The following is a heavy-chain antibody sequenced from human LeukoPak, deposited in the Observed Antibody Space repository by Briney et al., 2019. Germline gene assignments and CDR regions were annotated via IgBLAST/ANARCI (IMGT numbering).Heavy chain of an antibody. Sequence: PGGSLTLSCAASGFTFSSYAMHWVRQAPGKGLEWVAVISYDGSNKYYADSVKGRFTISRDNSKNTLYLQMNSLRAEDTAVYYCARGLAALFGVGENFDYWGQGTLVTVSS. D-gene: IGHD3-16*01. CDR1: GFTFSSYA. CDR2: ISYDGSNK. CDR3: ARGLAALFGVGENFDY. J-gene: IGHJ4*02. V-gene: IGHV3-30-3*01.